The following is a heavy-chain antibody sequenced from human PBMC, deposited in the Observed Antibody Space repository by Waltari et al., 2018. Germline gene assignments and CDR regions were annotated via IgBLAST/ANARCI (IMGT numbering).Heavy chain of an antibody. CDR1: GGSISSYY. CDR3: ATTYDSSGYYPYYFDY. Sequence: QVQLQESGPGLVKPSETLSLTCTVSGGSISSYYWSWIRQPPGKGLEWIGYIYYSGSTNYNPSLKSRVTRSVDTSKNQFSLKLSSVTAADTAVYYCATTYDSSGYYPYYFDYWGQGTLVTVSS. CDR2: IYYSGST. J-gene: IGHJ4*02. V-gene: IGHV4-59*01. D-gene: IGHD3-22*01.